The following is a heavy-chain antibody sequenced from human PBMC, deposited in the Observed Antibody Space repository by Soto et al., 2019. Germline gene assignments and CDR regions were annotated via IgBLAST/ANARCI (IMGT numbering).Heavy chain of an antibody. CDR1: GGTFSSYA. Sequence: ASVKVSCKASGGTFSSYAISWVRQAPGQGLEWMGGIIPIFGTANYAQKFQGRVTITADESTSTAYMELSSLRSEDTAVYYCARVQPRPIGYCTNGVCYGAFDIWGQGTMVTVSS. D-gene: IGHD2-8*01. J-gene: IGHJ3*02. CDR2: IIPIFGTA. CDR3: ARVQPRPIGYCTNGVCYGAFDI. V-gene: IGHV1-69*13.